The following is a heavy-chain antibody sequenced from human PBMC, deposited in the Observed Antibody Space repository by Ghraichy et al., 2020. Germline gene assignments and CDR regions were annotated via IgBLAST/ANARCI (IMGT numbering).Heavy chain of an antibody. V-gene: IGHV3-33*01. J-gene: IGHJ3*02. D-gene: IGHD5-12*01. CDR3: ARDIGYSGYDSGGDAFDI. CDR2: IWYDGSNK. Sequence: GGSLRLSCAASGFTFSSYGMHWVRQAPGKGLEWVAVIWYDGSNKYYADSVKGRFTISRDNSKNTLYLQMNSLRAEDTAVYYCARDIGYSGYDSGGDAFDIWGQGTMVTVSS. CDR1: GFTFSSYG.